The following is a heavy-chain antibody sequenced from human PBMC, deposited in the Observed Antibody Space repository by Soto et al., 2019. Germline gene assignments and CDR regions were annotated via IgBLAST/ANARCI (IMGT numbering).Heavy chain of an antibody. CDR1: GGSISSFC. CDR3: AGERRDSLWWFDP. Sequence: SETLSLSCNVSGGSISSFCWTWIRQPPGKGLESIGYVCNSGSSNYNPSLKSRVTISVDTSKNQFSLKLSSVTAADTAVYYCAGERRDSLWWFDPWGQGTLVTVSS. CDR2: VCNSGSS. V-gene: IGHV4-59*01. J-gene: IGHJ5*02. D-gene: IGHD3-16*01.